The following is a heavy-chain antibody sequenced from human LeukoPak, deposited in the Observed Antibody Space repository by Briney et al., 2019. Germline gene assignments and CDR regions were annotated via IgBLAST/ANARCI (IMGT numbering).Heavy chain of an antibody. V-gene: IGHV3-48*01. Sequence: GGSLRLSCAASGFTFSSYSMNWVRQAPGRGLEWLSYISSGSRTIYDADSVKGRFAISRDNDKNLLYLLMNSLRADDTAVYYCARESITGDRDFGYWGQGTLITVSS. D-gene: IGHD7-27*01. J-gene: IGHJ4*02. CDR3: ARESITGDRDFGY. CDR2: ISSGSRTI. CDR1: GFTFSSYS.